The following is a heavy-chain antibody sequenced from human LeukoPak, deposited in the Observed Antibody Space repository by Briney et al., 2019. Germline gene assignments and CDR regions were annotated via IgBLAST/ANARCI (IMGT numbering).Heavy chain of an antibody. Sequence: SETLSLTCAVYGGSFSGYYWSWIRQPPGKGLEWIGEINHSGSTYYNPSLKSRVTISVDTSKNQFSPKLSSVTAADTAVYYCARDRGAAAGIFDYWGQGTLVTVSS. V-gene: IGHV4-34*01. J-gene: IGHJ4*02. CDR2: INHSGST. CDR3: ARDRGAAAGIFDY. CDR1: GGSFSGYY. D-gene: IGHD6-13*01.